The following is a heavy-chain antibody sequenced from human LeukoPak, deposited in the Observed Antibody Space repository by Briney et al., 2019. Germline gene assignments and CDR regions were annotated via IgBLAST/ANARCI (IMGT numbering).Heavy chain of an antibody. CDR1: GFTFSSYW. CDR2: IKQDGSEK. Sequence: QSGGSLRLSCAASGFTFSSYWMSWVRQAPGKGLEWVANIKQDGSEKYYVDSVKGRFTISRDNAKNSLYLQMNSLRAEDTAVYYCARAEITMVRGVTYTPDYYYYMDVWGKGTTVTVSS. D-gene: IGHD3-10*01. CDR3: ARAEITMVRGVTYTPDYYYYMDV. J-gene: IGHJ6*03. V-gene: IGHV3-7*01.